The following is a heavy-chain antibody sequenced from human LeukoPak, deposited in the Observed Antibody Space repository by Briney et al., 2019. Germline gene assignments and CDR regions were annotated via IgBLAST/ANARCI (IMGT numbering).Heavy chain of an antibody. D-gene: IGHD3-9*01. Sequence: ASVKVSCKASGYTFTSYGISWVRQAPGQGLEWMGWISAYNGNTNYAQKLQGRVTMTTDTSTSTAYMELRSLRSDDTAVYYCARVGFYYDILTGYPYYFDYWGQGTLVTAAS. CDR2: ISAYNGNT. J-gene: IGHJ4*02. CDR1: GYTFTSYG. CDR3: ARVGFYYDILTGYPYYFDY. V-gene: IGHV1-18*01.